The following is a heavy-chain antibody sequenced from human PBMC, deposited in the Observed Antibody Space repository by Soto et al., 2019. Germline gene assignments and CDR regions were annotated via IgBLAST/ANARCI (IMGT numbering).Heavy chain of an antibody. CDR3: VIDVAARGLGELEY. Sequence: EVQVVESGGGLVKPGGSLRLSCAASGFAFSPAWMTWVRQAPGKGLEWVALIKSKTSGETRAYAAPVKGRFTISRDDLEITVLLQMDSLKTEDTAVYYCVIDVAARGLGELEYWGRGTLVTVSS. CDR1: GFAFSPAW. D-gene: IGHD3-16*01. CDR2: IKSKTSGETR. J-gene: IGHJ4*02. V-gene: IGHV3-15*01.